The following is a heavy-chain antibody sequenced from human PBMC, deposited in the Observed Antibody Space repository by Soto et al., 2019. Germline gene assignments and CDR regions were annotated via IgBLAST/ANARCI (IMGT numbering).Heavy chain of an antibody. CDR1: GFTFGDYA. J-gene: IGHJ5*02. CDR3: TREYSSGWYLNNWFDP. D-gene: IGHD6-19*01. CDR2: IRSKAYGGTT. V-gene: IGHV3-49*03. Sequence: GGSLRLSCTASGFTFGDYAMSWFRQAPGKGLEWVGFIRSKAYGGTTEYAASVKGRFTISRDDSKSIAYLQMNSLKTEDTAVYYCTREYSSGWYLNNWFDPWGQGTLVTVSS.